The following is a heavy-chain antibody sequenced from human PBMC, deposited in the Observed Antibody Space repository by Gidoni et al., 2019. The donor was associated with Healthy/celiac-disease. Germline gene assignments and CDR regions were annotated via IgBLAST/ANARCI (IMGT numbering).Heavy chain of an antibody. Sequence: QVQLVQSGAEVKKPGASVKVSCKTSGYTFTSYDSNWVRQATGQGLEWMGWMNPNSGNTGYAQKFQGRVTMTRNTSISTAYMELSSLRSEDTAVYYCASWVADTLAAFDIWGQGTMVTVSS. CDR1: GYTFTSYD. V-gene: IGHV1-8*01. CDR3: ASWVADTLAAFDI. D-gene: IGHD6-25*01. CDR2: MNPNSGNT. J-gene: IGHJ3*02.